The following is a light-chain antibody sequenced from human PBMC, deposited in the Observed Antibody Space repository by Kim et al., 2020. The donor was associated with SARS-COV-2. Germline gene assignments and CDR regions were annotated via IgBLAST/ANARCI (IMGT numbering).Light chain of an antibody. CDR1: KLGDKY. CDR3: QAWDSSIYWV. V-gene: IGLV3-1*01. Sequence: SYELTQPPSVSVSPGQTASITCSGDKLGDKYSCWYQQKPGQSPVLVIYQDNKRPSGIPERFSGSNSGNTATLTISGTQAMDEADYYCQAWDSSIYWVFGGGTQLADL. J-gene: IGLJ3*02. CDR2: QDN.